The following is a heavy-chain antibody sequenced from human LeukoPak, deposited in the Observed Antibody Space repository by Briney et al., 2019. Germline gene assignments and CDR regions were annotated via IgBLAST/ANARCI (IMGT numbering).Heavy chain of an antibody. J-gene: IGHJ4*02. CDR1: GFTFDDYA. Sequence: PGGSLRLSCAASGFTFDDYAMHWVRQAPGKGLEWVSLISGDGGSTYYADSVKGRFTISRDNSKNSLYLQMNSLRTEDTALYYCAKDMVRMEEGDYFDYWGQGTLVTVSS. CDR3: AKDMVRMEEGDYFDY. CDR2: ISGDGGST. V-gene: IGHV3-43*02. D-gene: IGHD2-21*01.